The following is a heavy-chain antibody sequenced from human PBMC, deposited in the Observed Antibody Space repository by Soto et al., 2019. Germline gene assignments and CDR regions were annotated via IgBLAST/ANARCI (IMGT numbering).Heavy chain of an antibody. CDR3: ARTEGFSNYWYTD. J-gene: IGHJ4*02. CDR1: GFTFNTYA. Sequence: QVQLVESGGGVARPVRYLTLSCAASGFTFNTYAMHWVRLPPGKGLEWVAAISYDGGSKYYADSVRDRFTISRDDSKSTLYLQMNSLRREDTAVYYCARTEGFSNYWYTDWGQGTLVTVSS. V-gene: IGHV3-30-3*01. D-gene: IGHD6-13*01. CDR2: ISYDGGSK.